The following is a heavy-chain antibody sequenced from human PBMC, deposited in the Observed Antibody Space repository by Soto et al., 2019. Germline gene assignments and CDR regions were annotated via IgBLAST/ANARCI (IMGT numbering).Heavy chain of an antibody. CDR2: IYYIGTT. D-gene: IGHD1-1*01. J-gene: IGHJ5*02. Sequence: QVQLQESGPGLVKPSQTLSLICTVSCGSITNGFYYWSWIRQHPGKGLEWIGNIYYIGTTSYNPSLKSRVTISIDRSRNQFSLTLESVTAADTAVYFCAKNETTRPWFNPWGQGTLVTVSS. CDR3: AKNETTRPWFNP. V-gene: IGHV4-31*03. CDR1: CGSITNGFYY.